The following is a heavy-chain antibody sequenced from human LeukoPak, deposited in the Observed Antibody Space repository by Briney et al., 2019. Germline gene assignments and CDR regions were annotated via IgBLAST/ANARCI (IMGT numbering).Heavy chain of an antibody. Sequence: GGSLRLSCSASGFTFSTYGMSWVRQAPGKGLEWVSAISASGDSTYYADSVKGRFTISRDNSKNTLYLQMNSLRAEDTAVYYCARARSSYGYGDAFDIWGQGTMVTVSS. D-gene: IGHD5-18*01. J-gene: IGHJ3*02. CDR2: ISASGDST. V-gene: IGHV3-23*01. CDR1: GFTFSTYG. CDR3: ARARSSYGYGDAFDI.